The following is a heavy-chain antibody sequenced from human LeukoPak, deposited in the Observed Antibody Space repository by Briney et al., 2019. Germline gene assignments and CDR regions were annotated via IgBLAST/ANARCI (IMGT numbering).Heavy chain of an antibody. CDR2: IRSDGRTT. CDR3: AKDAVAGTWLHY. V-gene: IGHV3-43*02. Sequence: GGSLRLSCAASGFTFGDYAMHWVRQAPGKGLEWVSLIRSDGRTTSYAGSVKGRFTTSRDNSKNSLYLQMSSLRGEDTAMYYCAKDAVAGTWLHYWGQGTLVTVSS. D-gene: IGHD6-19*01. CDR1: GFTFGDYA. J-gene: IGHJ4*02.